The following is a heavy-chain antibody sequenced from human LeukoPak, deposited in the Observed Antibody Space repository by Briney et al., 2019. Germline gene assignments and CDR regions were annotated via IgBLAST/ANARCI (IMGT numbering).Heavy chain of an antibody. D-gene: IGHD3-10*01. CDR2: ITTSNSLV. J-gene: IGHJ6*03. CDR3: AKDDSPFSDYMDV. Sequence: GGSLRLSCAASGFTFSSYEMNWVRQAPGKGPEWVSYITTSNSLVYCADSVKGRFIISRDNSKNTLYLQMNSLRPEDTAVYYCAKDDSPFSDYMDVWGKGTSVTISS. CDR1: GFTFSSYE. V-gene: IGHV3-48*03.